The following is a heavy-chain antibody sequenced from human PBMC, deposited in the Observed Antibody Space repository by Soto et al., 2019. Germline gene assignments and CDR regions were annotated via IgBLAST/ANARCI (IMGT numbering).Heavy chain of an antibody. CDR3: GRDCGGDCYHYFDY. CDR1: GFTFSSYS. D-gene: IGHD2-21*01. CDR2: ISSSSSYI. V-gene: IGHV3-21*01. J-gene: IGHJ4*02. Sequence: EVQLVESGGGLVKPGGSLRLSCAASGFTFSSYSMNWVRQAPGKGLEWVSSISSSSSYIYYADSVKGRFTISRDNAKNSLYLKLNGLRAEDPAVYSGGRDCGGDCYHYFDYGGQGPLATVSS.